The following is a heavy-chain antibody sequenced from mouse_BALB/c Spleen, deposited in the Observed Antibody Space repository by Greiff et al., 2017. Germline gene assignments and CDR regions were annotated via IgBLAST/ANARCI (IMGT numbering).Heavy chain of an antibody. D-gene: IGHD1-1*01. V-gene: IGHV5-6*02. CDR2: ISSGGSYT. CDR3: ARPPYYGSSYEY. CDR1: GFTFSSYG. J-gene: IGHJ2*01. Sequence: EVMLVESGGDLVKPGGSLKLSCAASGFTFSSYGMSWVRQTPDKRLEWVATISSGGSYTYYPDSVKGRFTISRDNAKNTLYLQMSSLKSEDTAMYYCARPPYYGSSYEYWGQGTTLTVSS.